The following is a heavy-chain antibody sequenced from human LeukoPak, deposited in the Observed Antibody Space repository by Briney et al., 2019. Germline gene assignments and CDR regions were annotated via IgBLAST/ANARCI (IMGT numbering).Heavy chain of an antibody. J-gene: IGHJ5*02. CDR1: GFTFSSYE. CDR3: ARNRYCSSTSCPNWFDP. Sequence: GGSLGLSCEASGFTFSSYEMNWVRQAPGKGLEWVSSISSSGSTIYYADSVKGRFTISRDNAKNSLYLQMNSLRAEDTAVYYCARNRYCSSTSCPNWFDPWGQGTLVTVSS. D-gene: IGHD2-2*01. V-gene: IGHV3-48*03. CDR2: ISSSGSTI.